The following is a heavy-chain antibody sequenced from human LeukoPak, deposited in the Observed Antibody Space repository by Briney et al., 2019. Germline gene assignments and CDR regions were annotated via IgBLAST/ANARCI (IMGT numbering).Heavy chain of an antibody. D-gene: IGHD7-27*01. V-gene: IGHV4-34*10. CDR1: GGSFSGYY. Sequence: SETLSLTCAVYGGSFSGYYWSWIRQPPGKGLEWIGYIYSSGSTYYNPSLKSRIAMSLDTSRNRFSLRLRSVTAADTAVYYCARAPGAFDVWGQGTMVTVSS. J-gene: IGHJ3*01. CDR2: IYSSGST. CDR3: ARAPGAFDV.